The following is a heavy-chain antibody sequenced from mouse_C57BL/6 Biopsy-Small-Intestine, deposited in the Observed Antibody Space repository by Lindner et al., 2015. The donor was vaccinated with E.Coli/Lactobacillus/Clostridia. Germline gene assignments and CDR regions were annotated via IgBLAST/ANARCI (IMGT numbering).Heavy chain of an antibody. V-gene: IGHV1-54*01. CDR2: IYPGDGDT. Sequence: VQLQESGAELVRPGTSVKVSCKASGYAFTNYLIEWVKQRPGKGLEWIGRIYPGDGDTNYNGKFKGKATLTADKSSSTAYMQLSSLTSEDSAVYFCARYYYGSRYFDYWGQGTTLTVSS. D-gene: IGHD1-1*01. J-gene: IGHJ2*01. CDR1: GYAFTNYL. CDR3: ARYYYGSRYFDY.